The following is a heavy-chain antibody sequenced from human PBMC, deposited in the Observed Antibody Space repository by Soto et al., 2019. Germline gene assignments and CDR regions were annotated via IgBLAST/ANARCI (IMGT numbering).Heavy chain of an antibody. Sequence: QLLESGGNLVHPGGSLTLSCAAAGFNFGTYTMSWVRQAPGKGPEWVAGFYGGGSSSTFYADSVKGRFTISRDNSQNMVFLQINSLRAEDTAVYYCTKDRHPDGIWSFDCWGRGTLVTVSS. CDR1: GFNFGTYT. D-gene: IGHD3-3*01. J-gene: IGHJ4*02. CDR3: TKDRHPDGIWSFDC. V-gene: IGHV3-23*03. CDR2: FYGGGSSST.